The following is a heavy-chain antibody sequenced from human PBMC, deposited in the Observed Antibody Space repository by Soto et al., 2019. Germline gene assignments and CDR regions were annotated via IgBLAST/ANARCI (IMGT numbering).Heavy chain of an antibody. Sequence: QVQLGQSGAEVKKPGASVKVSCKASGYTFTSFGISWVRQAPGQGLEWMGWISAYTCNTNYAQMLQGRVTMTSGTSTRTAYMELRSLSSDDTAVYYCARDSGGHWFAPGGQGTRVTVCS. D-gene: IGHD3-10*01. J-gene: IGHJ5*02. CDR1: GYTFTSFG. V-gene: IGHV1-18*01. CDR2: ISAYTCNT. CDR3: ARDSGGHWFAP.